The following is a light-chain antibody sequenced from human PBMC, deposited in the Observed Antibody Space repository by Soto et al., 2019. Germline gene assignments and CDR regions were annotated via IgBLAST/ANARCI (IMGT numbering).Light chain of an antibody. CDR1: QTMINS. V-gene: IGKV1-39*02. CDR3: QQYKSWLGT. Sequence: RVIISCRPSQTMINSLNWYQQKPGKAPQLLIYGTSSLHGGSPSRFSGSGSGTEFTLTISSLQSEDFAAYYCQQYKSWLGTFGQGTKVDIK. CDR2: GTS. J-gene: IGKJ1*01.